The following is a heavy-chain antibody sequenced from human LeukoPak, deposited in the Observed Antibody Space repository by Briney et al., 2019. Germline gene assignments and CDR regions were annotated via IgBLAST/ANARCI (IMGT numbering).Heavy chain of an antibody. CDR2: IASDGSHT. V-gene: IGHV3-30-3*01. CDR3: ARERQDTVIHSGAFDI. J-gene: IGHJ3*02. D-gene: IGHD2-21*02. CDR1: GFTFSNYF. Sequence: PGGSLRLSWAASGFTFSNYFMHWVRQAPGKGLEWVADIASDGSHTFYVESVKGRFTISRDNSKNTLYLQMNSLGPEDTAVYFCARERQDTVIHSGAFDIWGQGTMVTVSS.